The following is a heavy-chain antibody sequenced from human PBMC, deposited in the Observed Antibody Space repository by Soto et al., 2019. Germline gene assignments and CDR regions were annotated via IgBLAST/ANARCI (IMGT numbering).Heavy chain of an antibody. D-gene: IGHD2-21*02. J-gene: IGHJ5*01. Sequence: SETLSLTCTVSGGSISSYYWSWIRQPPGKGLEWIGYIYYSGSTNYNPSLKSRVTISVDTSKNQFSLKLSSVTAADTAVYYCAMFPGGDFDSWGQGTLVTVSS. V-gene: IGHV4-59*01. CDR3: AMFPGGDFDS. CDR1: GGSISSYY. CDR2: IYYSGST.